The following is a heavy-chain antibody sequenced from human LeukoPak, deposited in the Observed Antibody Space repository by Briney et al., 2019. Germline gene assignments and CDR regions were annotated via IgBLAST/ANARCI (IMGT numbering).Heavy chain of an antibody. J-gene: IGHJ5*02. CDR2: IYYSGST. CDR3: ARGETTESEIWFDP. Sequence: SQTLSLTCTVSDGSISSGDYYWSWIRQPPGKGLEWIGYIYYSGSTYYNPSLKSRVTISVDTSKNQFSLKLSSVTAADTAVYYCARGETTESEIWFDPWGQGTLVTVSS. V-gene: IGHV4-30-4*01. CDR1: DGSISSGDYY. D-gene: IGHD4-11*01.